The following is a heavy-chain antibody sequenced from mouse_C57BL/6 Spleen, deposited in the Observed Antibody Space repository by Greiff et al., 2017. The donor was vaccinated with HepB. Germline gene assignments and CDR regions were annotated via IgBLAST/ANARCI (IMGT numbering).Heavy chain of an antibody. CDR2: IYPRSGNT. V-gene: IGHV1-81*01. CDR1: GYTFTSYG. J-gene: IGHJ4*01. Sequence: VQLQQSGAELARPGASVKLSCKASGYTFTSYGISWVNQRTGQGLEWIGEIYPRSGNTYYNEKFKGKATLTADKSSSTEYMELRSLTSEDSAVFFCARSEGNYAEDAMDYWGQGTSVTVSS. D-gene: IGHD2-1*01. CDR3: ARSEGNYAEDAMDY.